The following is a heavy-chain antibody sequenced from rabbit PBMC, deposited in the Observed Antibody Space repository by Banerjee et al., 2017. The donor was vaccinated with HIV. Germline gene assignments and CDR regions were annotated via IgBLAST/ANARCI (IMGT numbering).Heavy chain of an antibody. J-gene: IGHJ4*01. CDR3: ARTSDWNDYRYFNL. CDR2: IDCDDTAT. D-gene: IGHD2-1*01. Sequence: QEQLEESGGDLVKPEGSLTLTCTASGFTISRSYYMCWVRQAPGKGLEWIGCIDCDDTATYYASWAKGRFTISKTSSTTVTLQMTSLTAADTATYFCARTSDWNDYRYFNLWGPGTLVTVS. CDR1: GFTISRSYY. V-gene: IGHV1S45*01.